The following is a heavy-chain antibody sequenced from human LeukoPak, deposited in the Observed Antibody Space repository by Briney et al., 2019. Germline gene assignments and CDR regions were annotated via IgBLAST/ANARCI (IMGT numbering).Heavy chain of an antibody. CDR1: GFTFTRFW. V-gene: IGHV3-74*01. CDR3: TRGGEEPFDY. CDR2: INVEGTTT. Sequence: GGSLRLSCADSGFTFTRFWMHWVRQAPGKGLVWVSRINVEGTTTTYADSVEGRFTISRDENALYLQMNHLRVDDTAVYYCTRGGEEPFDYWGQGTLVTVSP. D-gene: IGHD3-10*01. J-gene: IGHJ4*02.